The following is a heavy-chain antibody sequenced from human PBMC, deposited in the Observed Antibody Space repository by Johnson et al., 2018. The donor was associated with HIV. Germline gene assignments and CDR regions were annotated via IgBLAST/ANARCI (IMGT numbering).Heavy chain of an antibody. D-gene: IGHD3-22*01. CDR3: ARHYYDSSGYSLDAFDI. CDR2: ISWNSGSI. CDR1: GFTFDDYA. V-gene: IGHV3-9*01. Sequence: VQLVESGGVVVQPGGSLRLSCAASGFTFDDYAMHWVRQAPGKGLEWVSGISWNSGSIGYADSVKGRFTISRDNSKNTLYLQMNSLRAEDTAMYYCARHYYDSSGYSLDAFDIWGQGTMVTVSS. J-gene: IGHJ3*02.